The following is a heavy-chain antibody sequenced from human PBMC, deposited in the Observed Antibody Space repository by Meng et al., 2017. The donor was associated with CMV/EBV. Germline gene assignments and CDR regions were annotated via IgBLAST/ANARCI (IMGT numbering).Heavy chain of an antibody. CDR3: ARGTNSGSYSAFDI. CDR1: GFTFSSYS. CDR2: IYSGGST. V-gene: IGHV3-53*01. D-gene: IGHD1-26*01. J-gene: IGHJ3*02. Sequence: GGSLRLSCAASGFTFSSYSMNWVRQAPGKGLEWVSVIYSGGSTYYADSVKGRFTISRDNSKNTLYLQMNSLRAEDTAVYYCARGTNSGSYSAFDIWGQGTMVTVSS.